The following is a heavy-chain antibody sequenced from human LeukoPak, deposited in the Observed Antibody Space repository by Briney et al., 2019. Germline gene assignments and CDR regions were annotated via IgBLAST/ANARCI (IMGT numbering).Heavy chain of an antibody. CDR1: GITFNNAW. Sequence: GGSLRLSCAASGITFNNAWMSWVRQAPGKGLEWVGRIKTKTDGGTTDYGAPVKGRFTISRDDSKNTLYLQMNSLRAEDTAIYYCTKDRGVGDLLFIFDYWGQGTLVTVSS. CDR2: IKTKTDGGTT. J-gene: IGHJ4*02. V-gene: IGHV3-15*01. D-gene: IGHD1-26*01. CDR3: TKDRGVGDLLFIFDY.